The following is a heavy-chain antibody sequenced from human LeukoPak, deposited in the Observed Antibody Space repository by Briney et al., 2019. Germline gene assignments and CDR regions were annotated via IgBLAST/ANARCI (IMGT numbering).Heavy chain of an antibody. CDR2: INPSGGST. Sequence: ASVTVSCTASGYTFTVYYMHWVRQAPGQGLEWMGIINPSGGSTSYAQKFQGRVTMTRDTSTSTVYMELSSLRSEDTAVYYCARELGSGGYFDYWGQGTLVTVSS. CDR1: GYTFTVYY. J-gene: IGHJ4*02. D-gene: IGHD3-16*01. CDR3: ARELGSGGYFDY. V-gene: IGHV1-46*01.